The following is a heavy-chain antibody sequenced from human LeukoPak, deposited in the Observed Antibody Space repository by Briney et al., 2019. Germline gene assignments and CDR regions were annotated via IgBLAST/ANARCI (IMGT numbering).Heavy chain of an antibody. CDR3: ARGEVWSAYCGGDCYPGDAFDI. J-gene: IGHJ3*02. CDR2: IIPILGIA. CDR1: GGTFSSYA. V-gene: IGHV1-69*04. Sequence: SVKVSCKASGGTFSSYAISWVRQAPGQGLEWMGRIIPILGIANYAQKFQGRVTITADKSTSTAYMELSSLRSKDTAVYYCARGEVWSAYCGGDCYPGDAFDIWGQGTMVTVSS. D-gene: IGHD2-21*02.